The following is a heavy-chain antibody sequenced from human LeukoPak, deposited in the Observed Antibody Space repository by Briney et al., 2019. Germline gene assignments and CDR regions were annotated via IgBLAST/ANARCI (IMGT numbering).Heavy chain of an antibody. CDR2: INRKGASA. Sequence: PGGSLRLSCAASGFSYEDYGMSWVRQAPGKGLEWVSGINRKGASAGYADSVKGRFTISRDNAKNSLYLQINSLRVEDTALYYCAREGGYCSSSSQRCGRYFDYWGQGTLVTVSS. V-gene: IGHV3-20*04. CDR1: GFSYEDYG. CDR3: AREGGYCSSSSQRCGRYFDY. J-gene: IGHJ4*02. D-gene: IGHD2-2*01.